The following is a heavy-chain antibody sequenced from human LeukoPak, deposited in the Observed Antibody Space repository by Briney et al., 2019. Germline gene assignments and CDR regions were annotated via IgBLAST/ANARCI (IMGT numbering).Heavy chain of an antibody. J-gene: IGHJ6*03. Sequence: SETLSLTCTVSGGSISSSSYYWGWIRQPPGKGLEWIGSIYYSGSTYYNPSLKSRVTISVDTSKNQFSLKLSSVTAADTAVYYCARHSGVAARPGDYYYYMDVWGKGTTVTVSS. CDR3: ARHSGVAARPGDYYYYMDV. CDR2: IYYSGST. CDR1: GGSISSSSYY. D-gene: IGHD6-6*01. V-gene: IGHV4-39*01.